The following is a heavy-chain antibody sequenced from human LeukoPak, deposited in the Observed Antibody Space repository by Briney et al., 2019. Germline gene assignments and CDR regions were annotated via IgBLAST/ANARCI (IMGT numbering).Heavy chain of an antibody. CDR2: VYNSGTT. V-gene: IGHV4-59*11. CDR3: ARDAY. CDR1: GVSIGSHY. Sequence: SETLSLTCTVSGVSIGSHYWSWIRQSPGKGLEWIGCVYNSGTTVYNPSLTGRVTVSVDTSKNQYSLNLRSVTAADAAVYYCARDAYWGQGILVTVSS. J-gene: IGHJ4*02.